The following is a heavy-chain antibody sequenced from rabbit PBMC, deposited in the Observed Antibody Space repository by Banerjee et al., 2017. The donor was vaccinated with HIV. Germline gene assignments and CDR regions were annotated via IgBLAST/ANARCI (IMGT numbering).Heavy chain of an antibody. J-gene: IGHJ2*01. CDR2: IYTGSGNT. CDR1: GFSFSSNE. V-gene: IGHV1S40*01. Sequence: QSLEESGGDLVKPGASLTLTCTASGFSFSSNEMIWVRQAPGKGLEWIGSIYTGSGNTYYASWAKGRFTVSKTSSTTVTLQMTSLTAADTATYFCARCAGLSGDYNFDLWGPGTLVTVS. D-gene: IGHD1-1*01. CDR3: ARCAGLSGDYNFDL.